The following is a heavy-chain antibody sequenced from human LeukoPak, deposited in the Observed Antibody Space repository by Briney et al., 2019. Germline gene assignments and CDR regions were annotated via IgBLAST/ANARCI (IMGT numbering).Heavy chain of an antibody. D-gene: IGHD5-12*01. J-gene: IGHJ4*02. CDR3: ARGLWLRSSGYDYLDY. CDR1: GYTFTGYY. V-gene: IGHV1-2*02. Sequence: GASVKVSCKASGYTFTGYYLHWVRQAPGQGLEWMGWITPNSGGTSYAQKFQGRVTMTRDTSIITAYMELSRLTSDDTAVYYCARGLWLRSSGYDYLDYWRQGTLVTVS. CDR2: ITPNSGGT.